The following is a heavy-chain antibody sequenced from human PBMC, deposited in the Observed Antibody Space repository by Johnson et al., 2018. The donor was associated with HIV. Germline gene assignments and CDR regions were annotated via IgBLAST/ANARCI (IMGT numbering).Heavy chain of an antibody. CDR3: ASRPGLYYYDSSGFDAFDI. J-gene: IGHJ3*02. D-gene: IGHD3-22*01. Sequence: MKWVRQTPGMGLEWVSAINWNAGRTGYTDSVKGRFTICRDNAKNSLYLQMNSLRAEDTALYYCASRPGLYYYDSSGFDAFDIWGQGTMVTVSP. V-gene: IGHV3-20*03. CDR2: INWNAGRT.